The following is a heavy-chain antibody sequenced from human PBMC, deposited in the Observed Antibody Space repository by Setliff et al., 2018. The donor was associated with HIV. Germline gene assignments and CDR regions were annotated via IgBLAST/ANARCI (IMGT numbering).Heavy chain of an antibody. V-gene: IGHV1-2*02. D-gene: IGHD2-15*01. CDR1: GFSFDDYY. J-gene: IGHJ6*03. CDR3: ARDLAYCSGGSCYRPFIYYFYYMDV. CDR2: VIPNSGKT. Sequence: ASVKVSCKASGFSFDDYYIHWVRQAPGQGLEWMGCVIPNSGKTYYAQEFQGRVTMTSDTSINTAYMEVSWLTSDDTAIYYCARDLAYCSGGSCYRPFIYYFYYMDVWGKGATVTVSS.